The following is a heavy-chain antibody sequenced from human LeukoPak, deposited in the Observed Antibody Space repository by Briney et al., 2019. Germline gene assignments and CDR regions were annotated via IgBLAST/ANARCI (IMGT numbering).Heavy chain of an antibody. D-gene: IGHD3-22*01. Sequence: GGSLRLSCAASGFTFSSYSMNWVRQAPGKGLEWVSSISSSSSYIYYADSVKGRFTISRDNAKNSLYLQMNSLRAEDTAVYYCARGLRYYYDSSGYPGLDYWGQGTLVTVSS. V-gene: IGHV3-21*01. CDR3: ARGLRYYYDSSGYPGLDY. CDR2: ISSSSSYI. J-gene: IGHJ4*02. CDR1: GFTFSSYS.